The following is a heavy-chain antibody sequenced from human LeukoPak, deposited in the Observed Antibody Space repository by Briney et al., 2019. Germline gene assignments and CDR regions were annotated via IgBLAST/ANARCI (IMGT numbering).Heavy chain of an antibody. CDR2: ISSSSSYI. CDR3: ARDTGGWSPFFDY. Sequence: GGSLRLSCAASGFTFSSYSMNWVRQAPGKGLEWVSSISSSSSYIYYADSVKGRFTISRDNAKNSLYLQMNSLRAEDTAVYYCARDTGGWSPFFDYWGQGTLVTVSS. D-gene: IGHD6-19*01. J-gene: IGHJ4*02. V-gene: IGHV3-21*01. CDR1: GFTFSSYS.